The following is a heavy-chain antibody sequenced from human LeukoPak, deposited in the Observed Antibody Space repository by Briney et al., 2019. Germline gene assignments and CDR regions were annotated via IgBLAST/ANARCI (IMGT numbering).Heavy chain of an antibody. Sequence: SETLSLTCTVSGASITSYYWSWIRQPPGKGLEWLGSIYYSGTTKDNPSLKSRVTMSVDTSKSQFSLNLSSVIAADTAVYYCAQHVGYCGVTRCNSWFDPWGQGTLVTVSS. J-gene: IGHJ5*02. CDR2: IYYSGTT. D-gene: IGHD2-15*01. CDR1: GASITSYY. V-gene: IGHV4-59*01. CDR3: AQHVGYCGVTRCNSWFDP.